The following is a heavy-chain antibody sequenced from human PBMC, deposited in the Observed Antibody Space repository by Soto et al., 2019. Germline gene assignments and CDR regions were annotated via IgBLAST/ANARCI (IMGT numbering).Heavy chain of an antibody. CDR2: ISYNGNT. V-gene: IGHV1-18*04. D-gene: IGHD3-22*01. Sequence: GASVKVSCKASGYSFTNYGITWVRQAPGQGLEWMGWISYNGNTNYAQNLQGRVTMTTDTSTNTAYMELRGLSSDDTAVYYCARVEDYFDSSGCNHWGQGTLVTVSS. J-gene: IGHJ5*02. CDR1: GYSFTNYG. CDR3: ARVEDYFDSSGCNH.